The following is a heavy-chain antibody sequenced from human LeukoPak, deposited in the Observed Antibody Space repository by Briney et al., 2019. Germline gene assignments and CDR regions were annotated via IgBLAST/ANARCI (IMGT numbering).Heavy chain of an antibody. V-gene: IGHV1-69*13. D-gene: IGHD5-12*01. CDR2: IIPIFGTA. J-gene: IGHJ5*02. CDR1: GGTFSSYA. CDR3: ARAGLQYSGYDARYNWLDP. Sequence: SVKVSCKASGGTFSSYAISWVRQAPGQGLEWMGGIIPIFGTANYAQKFQGRVTITADESTSTAYMELSSLRSEDTAVYYCARAGLQYSGYDARYNWLDPWGQGTLVAVSS.